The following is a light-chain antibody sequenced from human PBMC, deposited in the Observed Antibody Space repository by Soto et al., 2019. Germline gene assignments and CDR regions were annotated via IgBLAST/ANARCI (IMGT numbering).Light chain of an antibody. CDR3: QSYDSSLSGDV. V-gene: IGLV1-40*01. CDR1: SSNIGAGYE. Sequence: QSVLTQPPSVSAAPGQRVTISCTGSSSNIGAGYEAHWYQQVPGTAPKLLIYENNNRPSGVPDRFSGSKSGTSASLAITGPQAEDEAEYYCQSYDSSLSGDVFGTGTKVTVL. J-gene: IGLJ1*01. CDR2: ENN.